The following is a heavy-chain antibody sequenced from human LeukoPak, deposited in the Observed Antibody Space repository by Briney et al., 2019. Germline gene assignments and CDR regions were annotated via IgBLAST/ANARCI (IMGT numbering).Heavy chain of an antibody. D-gene: IGHD6-19*01. CDR2: INHSGST. V-gene: IGHV4-34*01. CDR3: ARDSSGWNNWFDP. CDR1: GGSFSGYY. Sequence: SETLSLTCAVYGGSFSGYYWSWIRQPPGKGLEWIGEINHSGSTNYNPSLKSRVTMSVDTSKNQFSLKLSSVTAADTAVYYCARDSSGWNNWFDPWGQGTLVTVSS. J-gene: IGHJ5*02.